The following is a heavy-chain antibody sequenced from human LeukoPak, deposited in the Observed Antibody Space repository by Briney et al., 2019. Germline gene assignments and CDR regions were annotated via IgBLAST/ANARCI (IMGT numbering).Heavy chain of an antibody. CDR1: GFTVSSNY. D-gene: IGHD3-22*01. J-gene: IGHJ5*01. Sequence: GGSLRLSCAASGFTVSSNYMSWVRQAPGKGLEWVSVIYSGGSTYYADSVKGRFTISRDNSKNTLYLQVNSLRAEDTAVYYCARYSSGYYYEGWFDPWGQGTLVTVSS. V-gene: IGHV3-66*01. CDR2: IYSGGST. CDR3: ARYSSGYYYEGWFDP.